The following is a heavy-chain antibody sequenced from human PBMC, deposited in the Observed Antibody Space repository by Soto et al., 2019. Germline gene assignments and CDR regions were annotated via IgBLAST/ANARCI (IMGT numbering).Heavy chain of an antibody. J-gene: IGHJ6*02. Sequence: PGGSLRLSCAASGFTFSSYGMHWVRQAPGKGLEWVAVISYDGSNKYYADSVKGRFTISRDNSKNTLYLQMNSLRAEDTAVYCCAKGSMGYCSSTSCYQTGDYYYGMDVWGQGTTVTVSS. V-gene: IGHV3-30*18. CDR1: GFTFSSYG. CDR2: ISYDGSNK. CDR3: AKGSMGYCSSTSCYQTGDYYYGMDV. D-gene: IGHD2-2*01.